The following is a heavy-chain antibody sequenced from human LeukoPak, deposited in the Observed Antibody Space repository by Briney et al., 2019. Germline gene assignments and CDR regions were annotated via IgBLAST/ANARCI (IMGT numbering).Heavy chain of an antibody. Sequence: SETLSLTCTVSSDSISSSSYYWGWIRQPPGKGLEWIGTIYYSGSTYYNPSLKSRVTISVDTSKNQFSLKLSSVTAADTAVYYCARRRVLRYFEWFPNWFDPWGQGTLVTVSS. CDR2: IYYSGST. D-gene: IGHD3-9*01. V-gene: IGHV4-39*07. J-gene: IGHJ5*02. CDR3: ARRRVLRYFEWFPNWFDP. CDR1: SDSISSSSYY.